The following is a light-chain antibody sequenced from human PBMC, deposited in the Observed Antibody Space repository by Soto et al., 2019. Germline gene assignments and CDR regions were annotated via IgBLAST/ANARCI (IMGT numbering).Light chain of an antibody. V-gene: IGKV3-11*01. J-gene: IGKJ3*01. CDR2: DAS. CDR1: QSVSGSD. CDR3: QQRSNWPLT. Sequence: EDGWTKSPGTLSLCQGERATLSCRASQSVSGSDLAWYQQKPGQTPRLLIYDASNRAADIPARFSGNGSGTDVTLTISSLEPEDCAVYFCQQRSNWPLTFGAGTKVDIK.